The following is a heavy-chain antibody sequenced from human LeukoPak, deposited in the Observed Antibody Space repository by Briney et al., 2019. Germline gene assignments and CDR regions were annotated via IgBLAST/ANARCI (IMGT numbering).Heavy chain of an antibody. J-gene: IGHJ6*02. CDR3: AKNIWTEMAKIYYYIEI. D-gene: IGHD5-24*01. Sequence: GGSPRVSCAPSGFSFSSYAMSWVRQAPGKGLEWVSAISGSAYSTYYADSVKGRFTISRDNSKNTLYLQMNSLRAEDTAVYYCAKNIWTEMAKIYYYIEIWGQGTTVTVSS. CDR1: GFSFSSYA. CDR2: ISGSAYST. V-gene: IGHV3-23*01.